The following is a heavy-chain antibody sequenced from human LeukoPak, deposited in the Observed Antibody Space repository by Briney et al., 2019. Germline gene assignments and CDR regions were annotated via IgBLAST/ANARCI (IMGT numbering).Heavy chain of an antibody. CDR2: IIPIFGTA. CDR1: GGTFSSYA. J-gene: IGHJ5*02. CDR3: ARGQDSRGWHRNWFDP. V-gene: IGHV1-69*05. D-gene: IGHD6-19*01. Sequence: GASVKVSCKASGGTFSSYAISWVRQAPGQGLEWMGGIIPIFGTANYAQKFQGRVTITTDESTSTAYMELSSLRPEDTAVYHCARGQDSRGWHRNWFDPWGQGTLVTVSS.